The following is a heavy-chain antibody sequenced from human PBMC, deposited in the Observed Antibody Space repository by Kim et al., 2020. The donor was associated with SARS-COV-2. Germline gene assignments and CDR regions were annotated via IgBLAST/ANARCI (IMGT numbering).Heavy chain of an antibody. J-gene: IGHJ4*02. Sequence: GESLKISCKGSGYRFSTYWISWVRQMPGKGLEWMGRIDPSDSYTNYSPSFQGHVTISADKPRSTAYLQWSSLKASDTATYYCARGSGWGSSGYFDFWGQGVLVTVSS. CDR2: IDPSDSYT. CDR3: ARGSGWGSSGYFDF. CDR1: GYRFSTYW. V-gene: IGHV5-10-1*01. D-gene: IGHD2-21*01.